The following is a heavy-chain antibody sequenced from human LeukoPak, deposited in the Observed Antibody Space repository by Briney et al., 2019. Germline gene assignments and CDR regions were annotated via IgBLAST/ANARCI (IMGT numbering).Heavy chain of an antibody. Sequence: SETLSLTCAVYGGSFSGYYWSWIRQPPGKGLEWIGEINHSGSTNYNPSLKSRVTISVDTSKNQFSLKLSSVTAADTAVYYCARGSTTVTPLDYWGQGTLVTVSS. J-gene: IGHJ4*02. V-gene: IGHV4-34*01. CDR3: ARGSTTVTPLDY. CDR2: INHSGST. D-gene: IGHD4-17*01. CDR1: GGSFSGYY.